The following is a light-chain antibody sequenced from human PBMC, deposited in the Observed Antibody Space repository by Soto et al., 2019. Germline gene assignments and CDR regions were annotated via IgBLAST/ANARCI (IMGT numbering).Light chain of an antibody. V-gene: IGLV2-14*01. Sequence: QSVLTQPASVSGSPGQSITISCTGTSSDVGGYNYVSWSQQHPGKAPQLMIYEVSKRPSGVSNRFSGSKSGNTASLTISGLQAEDEADYYCSSYTSSSTYVFGTGTKVTV. CDR2: EVS. J-gene: IGLJ1*01. CDR1: SSDVGGYNY. CDR3: SSYTSSSTYV.